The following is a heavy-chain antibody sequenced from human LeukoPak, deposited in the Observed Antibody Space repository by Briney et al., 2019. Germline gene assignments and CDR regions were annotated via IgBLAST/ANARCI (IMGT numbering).Heavy chain of an antibody. CDR3: ARDGGAFDI. Sequence: TSETLSLTCIVSGGSISSYYWSWIRQPPGKGLEWIGYIYYSGSTNYNPSLKSRVTISVDTSKNQFSLKLSSVTAADTAVYYCARDGGAFDIWGQGTMVTVSS. J-gene: IGHJ3*02. CDR2: IYYSGST. CDR1: GGSISSYY. V-gene: IGHV4-59*01.